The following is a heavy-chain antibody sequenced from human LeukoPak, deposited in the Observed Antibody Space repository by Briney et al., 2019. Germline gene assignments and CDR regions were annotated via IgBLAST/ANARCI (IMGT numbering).Heavy chain of an antibody. CDR2: IYYSGST. J-gene: IGHJ1*01. D-gene: IGHD3-22*01. Sequence: PSEILSLTCTVSGGSISSYYWSWIRQPPGKGLEWIGYIYYSGSTNYNPSLKSRVTISVDTSKNQFSLKLSSVTAADTAVYYCARDENYYDSSGYSPAEYFQHWGQGTLVTVSS. CDR3: ARDENYYDSSGYSPAEYFQH. CDR1: GGSISSYY. V-gene: IGHV4-59*01.